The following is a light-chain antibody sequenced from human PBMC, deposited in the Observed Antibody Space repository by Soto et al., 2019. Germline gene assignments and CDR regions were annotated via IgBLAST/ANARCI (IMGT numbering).Light chain of an antibody. V-gene: IGLV1-44*01. Sequence: QSVLTQPPPASGAPGPGGTLSCFGSSSHYGRNTGNWYQQLPRTAPKLLIDSNNQRPSGVPDRFSGSKSGTSASLAISGLQSEDEADYYCAAWDDSLNGYVFGTGTKVTVL. J-gene: IGLJ1*01. CDR3: AAWDDSLNGYV. CDR2: SNN. CDR1: SSHYGRNT.